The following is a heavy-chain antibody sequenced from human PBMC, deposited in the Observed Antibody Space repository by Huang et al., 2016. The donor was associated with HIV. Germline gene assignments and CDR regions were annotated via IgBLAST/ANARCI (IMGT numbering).Heavy chain of an antibody. D-gene: IGHD3-22*01. CDR1: GYTFSTYR. V-gene: IGHV3-48*01. CDR3: VRDSSSGLQLRY. CDR2: ISKTSGAT. Sequence: EVQLVESGGGLAQPGGSLRLSCVASGYTFSTYRMNWVRQAPGKGLEWVSYISKTSGATSYAESVKGRFNVSRDNVKNSLYLQMNRLRVEDTAMYYCVRDSSSGLQLRYWGQGALVIVS. J-gene: IGHJ4*02.